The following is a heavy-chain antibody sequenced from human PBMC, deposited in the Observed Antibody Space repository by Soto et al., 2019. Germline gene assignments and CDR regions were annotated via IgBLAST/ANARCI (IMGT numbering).Heavy chain of an antibody. CDR2: ISYDGSNK. CDR1: GFSCSSYG. CDR3: AKDVVVGATTGLGDYYYYYGMDV. Sequence: GGSLRLSCVASGFSCSSYGMHWVRQAPGKGLEWVAVISYDGSNKYYADSVKGRFTISRDNSKNTLYLQMNSLRAEDTAVYYCAKDVVVGATTGLGDYYYYYGMDVWGQGTTVTVSS. D-gene: IGHD1-26*01. V-gene: IGHV3-30*18. J-gene: IGHJ6*02.